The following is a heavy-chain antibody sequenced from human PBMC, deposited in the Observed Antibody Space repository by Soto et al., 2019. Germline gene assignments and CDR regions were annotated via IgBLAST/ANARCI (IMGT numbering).Heavy chain of an antibody. CDR2: INHSGST. CDR1: GGSISSGGYS. CDR3: ARIRELRYFDWLYYYYGMDV. Sequence: SETLSLTCAVSGGSISSGGYSWSWIRQPPGKGLEWIGEINHSGSTNYNPSLKSRVTISVDTSKNQFSLKLSSVTAADTAVYYCARIRELRYFDWLYYYYGMDVWGQGTTVTVSS. V-gene: IGHV4-34*01. J-gene: IGHJ6*02. D-gene: IGHD3-9*01.